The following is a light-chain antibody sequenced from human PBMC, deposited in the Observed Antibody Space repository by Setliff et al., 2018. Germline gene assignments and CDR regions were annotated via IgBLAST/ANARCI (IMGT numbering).Light chain of an antibody. V-gene: IGLV2-14*03. J-gene: IGLJ1*01. CDR3: CAYTASTTYV. Sequence: QSVLTQPASVSGSPGQSITISCSGTSNDVGAYDLVSWYQQHPGKVPKLIIFDVSNRPSGVSHLFSGSKSGNTASLTISGLQADDEADYYCCAYTASTTYVFVNGTKATVL. CDR2: DVS. CDR1: SNDVGAYDL.